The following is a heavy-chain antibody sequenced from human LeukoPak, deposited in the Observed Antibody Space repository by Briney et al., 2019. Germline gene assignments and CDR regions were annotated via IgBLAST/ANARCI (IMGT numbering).Heavy chain of an antibody. CDR3: ARVGGALLWFGELWD. CDR2: IYYSGST. Sequence: SETLSLTCTVSGGSISSYYWSWIRQPPGKGLEWIGYIYYSGSTSYNPSLKSRVTISVDTSKNQFSLTLSSVTAADTAVCYCARVGGALLWFGELWDWGQGTLVTVSS. D-gene: IGHD3-10*01. CDR1: GGSISSYY. J-gene: IGHJ4*02. V-gene: IGHV4-59*01.